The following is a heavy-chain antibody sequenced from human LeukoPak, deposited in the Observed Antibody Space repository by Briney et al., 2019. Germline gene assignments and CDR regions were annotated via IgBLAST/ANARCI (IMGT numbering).Heavy chain of an antibody. J-gene: IGHJ2*01. D-gene: IGHD2-21*02. CDR3: ARVVVVTSIFWYFDL. Sequence: GESLKISCKGSGYSFTSYWIGWVRQMPGKGLEWMGIIHPGDSDTRYSPSFQGQVTISVDKSISTAYLQWSSLKAPDTAMYYCARVVVVTSIFWYFDLWGRGTLVTVAS. CDR2: IHPGDSDT. CDR1: GYSFTSYW. V-gene: IGHV5-51*01.